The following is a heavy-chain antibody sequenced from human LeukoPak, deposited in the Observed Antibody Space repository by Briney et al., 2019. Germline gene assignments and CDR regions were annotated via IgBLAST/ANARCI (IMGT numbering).Heavy chain of an antibody. Sequence: SETLSLTCTVSGGSISSSSYYWGWIRQPPGKGLEWIGSIYYSGSTYYNPSLKSRVTISVDTSKNQVSLKLSSVTAADTAVYYCARGRTPSRIGSSWYELGFDPWGQGTLVTVSS. CDR3: ARGRTPSRIGSSWYELGFDP. CDR1: GGSISSSSYY. D-gene: IGHD6-13*01. J-gene: IGHJ5*02. CDR2: IYYSGST. V-gene: IGHV4-39*01.